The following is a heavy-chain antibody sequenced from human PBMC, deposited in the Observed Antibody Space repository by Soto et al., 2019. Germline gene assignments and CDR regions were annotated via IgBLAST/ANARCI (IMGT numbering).Heavy chain of an antibody. CDR3: VGLMVYAPFDY. V-gene: IGHV3-30*03. Sequence: QVQLVESGGGVVQPGRSLRLSCAASGFTLGSYGMPWVRKAPGRGLEWVAVISYVGSNKYYADSVKGRFTISRDNSKNTLYLQMNSLRAEDTAVYYCVGLMVYAPFDYWGQGTLVTVSS. CDR1: GFTLGSYG. CDR2: ISYVGSNK. D-gene: IGHD2-8*01. J-gene: IGHJ4*02.